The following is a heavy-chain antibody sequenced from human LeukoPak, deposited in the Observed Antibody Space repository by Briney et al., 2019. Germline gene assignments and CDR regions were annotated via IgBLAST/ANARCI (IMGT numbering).Heavy chain of an antibody. V-gene: IGHV4-34*01. CDR1: GGSFNNYY. D-gene: IGHD2-2*01. Sequence: PSETLSLTCAIYGGSFNNYYWSWIRQPPGKGLEWIGEINYSGSTNYNPSLKSRVTISVDTSENQFSLKLTSVTAADTALYYCARRSCSSTSCYLFDPWGQGTLVTVSS. J-gene: IGHJ5*02. CDR2: INYSGST. CDR3: ARRSCSSTSCYLFDP.